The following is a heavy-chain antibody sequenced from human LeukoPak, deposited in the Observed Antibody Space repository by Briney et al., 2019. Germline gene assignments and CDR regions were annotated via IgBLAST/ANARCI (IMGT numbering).Heavy chain of an antibody. D-gene: IGHD1-26*01. CDR1: GGAFSSYA. J-gene: IGHJ6*02. CDR2: IIPMFGTV. CDR3: ARDQKVGATPYFGMDV. Sequence: SVKFSCKASGGAFSSYAINCVRQAPGQGLEWMGRIIPMFGTVNYEQKFQGRVTIIADKFTSTAYMELSSLRFEDTAMYYCARDQKVGATPYFGMDVWGQGTTVTVSS. V-gene: IGHV1-69*06.